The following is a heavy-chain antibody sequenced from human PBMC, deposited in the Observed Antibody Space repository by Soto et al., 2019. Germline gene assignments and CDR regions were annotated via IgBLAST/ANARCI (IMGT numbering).Heavy chain of an antibody. V-gene: IGHV1-24*01. Sequence: ASVKVSCKVSGYTLTELSMHWVRQAPGKGLEWVGGFDPEDGETIYAQKFQGRVTMIEDTSTDTAYMELSSLRSEDTAVYYCATDLDLYGDYGYSLDYWGQGTLVTVSS. CDR2: FDPEDGET. J-gene: IGHJ4*02. D-gene: IGHD4-17*01. CDR3: ATDLDLYGDYGYSLDY. CDR1: GYTLTELS.